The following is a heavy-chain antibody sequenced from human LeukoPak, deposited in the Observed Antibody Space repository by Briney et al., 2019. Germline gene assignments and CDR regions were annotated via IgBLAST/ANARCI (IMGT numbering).Heavy chain of an antibody. Sequence: PSETLSLTCTVSGDSITNGGYFWSWIRQHPGRGLEWIGYIYYDGTTYYSPSLKSRLTISVDTSRNQFSLKLISVTAADTAVYYCAAGFIAAAGTVDYWGQGTLVTVSS. D-gene: IGHD6-13*01. CDR2: IYYDGTT. CDR3: AAGFIAAAGTVDY. V-gene: IGHV4-31*03. J-gene: IGHJ4*02. CDR1: GDSITNGGYF.